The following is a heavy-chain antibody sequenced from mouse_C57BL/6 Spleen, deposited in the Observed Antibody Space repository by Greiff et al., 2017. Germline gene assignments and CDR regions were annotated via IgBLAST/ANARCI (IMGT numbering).Heavy chain of an antibody. CDR3: TSYYDYDGAWFAY. CDR2: IRNKANNHAT. D-gene: IGHD2-4*01. Sequence: EVKVEESGGGLVQPGGSMKLSCAASGFTFSDAWMDWVRQSPEKGLEWVAEIRNKANNHATYYAESVKGRFTISRDDSKSSVYLQMNSLRAEDTGIYYCTSYYDYDGAWFAYWGQGTLVTVSA. V-gene: IGHV6-6*01. J-gene: IGHJ3*01. CDR1: GFTFSDAW.